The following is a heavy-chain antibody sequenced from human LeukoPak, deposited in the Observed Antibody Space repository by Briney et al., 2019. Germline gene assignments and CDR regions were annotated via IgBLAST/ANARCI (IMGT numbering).Heavy chain of an antibody. CDR1: GFTLRTYA. Sequence: GGSLRLSCAASGFTLRTYAMTWVRQAPGRGLEWVSAITGGGGSEFYADSVKGRFTVSRDISTNTLYLQMSSLRVDDTAVYYCARELAISAAANDYWGQGTLVTVSS. CDR3: ARELAISAAANDY. D-gene: IGHD6-25*01. CDR2: ITGGGGSE. J-gene: IGHJ4*02. V-gene: IGHV3-23*01.